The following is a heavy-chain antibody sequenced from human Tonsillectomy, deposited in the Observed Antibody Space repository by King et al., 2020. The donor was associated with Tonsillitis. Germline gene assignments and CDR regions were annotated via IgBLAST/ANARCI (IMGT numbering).Heavy chain of an antibody. CDR2: ISGSGDTT. D-gene: IGHD6-19*01. Sequence: EVQLVESGGGLVQPGGSLRLSCAASGFTFSSYAMSWVRQAPGKGLEWVSAISGSGDTTYYADSVKGRFTISRDNSKNTLYLQMNTRRAEDTAVYYCAKEGTKQWLRGRDVWGQGTTVTVSS. CDR1: GFTFSSYA. CDR3: AKEGTKQWLRGRDV. J-gene: IGHJ6*02. V-gene: IGHV3-23*04.